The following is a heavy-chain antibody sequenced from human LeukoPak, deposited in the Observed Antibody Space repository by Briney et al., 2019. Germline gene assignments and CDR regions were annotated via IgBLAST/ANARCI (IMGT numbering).Heavy chain of an antibody. J-gene: IGHJ4*02. Sequence: LAGGSLRLSCAASGFTFSSYWMHWVRQAPGKGLVWVSRINSDGSSTSYADSVKGRFTISRDNAKNTLYLQMNSLRAEDTAVYYCARVASYYGSGSYFHFDYWGQGTLVTVSS. CDR3: ARVASYYGSGSYFHFDY. V-gene: IGHV3-74*01. D-gene: IGHD3-10*01. CDR2: INSDGSST. CDR1: GFTFSSYW.